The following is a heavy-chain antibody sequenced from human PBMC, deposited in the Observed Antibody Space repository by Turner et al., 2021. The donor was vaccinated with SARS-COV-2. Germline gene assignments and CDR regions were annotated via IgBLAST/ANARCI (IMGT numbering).Heavy chain of an antibody. D-gene: IGHD5-12*01. CDR1: GESFSGPF. Sequence: QAQLQQWGAGLLKPSETLSLTCAVYGESFSGPFCSWIRQTPGTGLDWIVEINHSGSTMYNPALSRRISISVDTSKNQFSLKLSSVTAADTAVYYCARTKGRRKDIVATIWTYSRRNPWDYFYDGMDVWGQGTTVTVSS. J-gene: IGHJ6*02. V-gene: IGHV4-34*01. CDR2: INHSGST. CDR3: ARTKGRRKDIVATIWTYSRRNPWDYFYDGMDV.